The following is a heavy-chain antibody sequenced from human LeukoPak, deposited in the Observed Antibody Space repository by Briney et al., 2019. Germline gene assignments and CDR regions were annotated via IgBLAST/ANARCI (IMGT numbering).Heavy chain of an antibody. CDR2: ISGSGGST. CDR1: GFTFSSYA. J-gene: IGHJ4*02. Sequence: AGGSLRLSCAASGFTFSSYAMSWVRQAPGKGLEWVSAISGSGGSTYYADSVKGRFTISRDNSKNTLYLQMNSLIAEDTAVYYCAKDPRSGGRLPFDYWGQGTLVTVSS. CDR3: AKDPRSGGRLPFDY. D-gene: IGHD2-15*01. V-gene: IGHV3-23*01.